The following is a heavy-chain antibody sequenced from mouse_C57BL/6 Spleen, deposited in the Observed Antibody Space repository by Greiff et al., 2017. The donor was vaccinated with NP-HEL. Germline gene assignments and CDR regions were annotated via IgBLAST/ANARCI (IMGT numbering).Heavy chain of an antibody. V-gene: IGHV1-26*01. Sequence: EVQLQQSGPELVKPGASVKISCKASGYTFTDYYMNWVKQSHGKSLEWIGDINPNNGGTSYNQKFKGKATLTVDKSSSTAYMELRSLTSEDSAVYYCAKSYYDYDQYAMDYWGQGTSVTVSS. CDR1: GYTFTDYY. CDR2: INPNNGGT. D-gene: IGHD2-4*01. CDR3: AKSYYDYDQYAMDY. J-gene: IGHJ4*01.